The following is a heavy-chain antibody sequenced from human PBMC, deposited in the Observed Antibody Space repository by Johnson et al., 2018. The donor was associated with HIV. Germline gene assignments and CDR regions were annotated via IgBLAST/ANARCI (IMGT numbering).Heavy chain of an antibody. CDR3: AFEEPYSAAAGIDAFDV. V-gene: IGHV3-30-3*01. Sequence: QVQLVESGGGVVQPGRSLRLSCAASGFTFSSYAMHWVRQAPGKGLEWVAFIAHDESITHYADSVKGRFTISRDNAKNSLYLQMNSLRAEDTAVYYCAFEEPYSAAAGIDAFDVWGQGTLVIVSS. J-gene: IGHJ3*01. D-gene: IGHD6-13*01. CDR1: GFTFSSYA. CDR2: IAHDESIT.